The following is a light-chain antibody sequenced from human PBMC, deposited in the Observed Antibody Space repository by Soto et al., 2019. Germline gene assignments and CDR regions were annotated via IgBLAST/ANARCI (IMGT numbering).Light chain of an antibody. J-gene: IGKJ4*01. Sequence: EIVMTQSPATLSVSRGERATLSCTANQAISSNLAWYQQKPGQAPRLLIYGASTRATGIPDRFSGSGSGTEFTLTISSLQSEDFAVYYCQHYNNWLGTFGGGTKVEIK. CDR2: GAS. V-gene: IGKV3-15*01. CDR1: QAISSN. CDR3: QHYNNWLGT.